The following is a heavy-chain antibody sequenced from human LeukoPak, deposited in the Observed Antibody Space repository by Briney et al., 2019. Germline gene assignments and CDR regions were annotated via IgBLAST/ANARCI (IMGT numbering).Heavy chain of an antibody. CDR1: GGSISSYY. CDR2: IYYSGST. J-gene: IGHJ5*02. CDR3: ARQNDYYDSSGYYVYNWFDP. D-gene: IGHD3-22*01. Sequence: PSETLSLTCTVSGGSISSYYWSWIRQPPGKGLEWIGYIYYSGSTNYNPSLKSRVTISVDTSKNQFSLKLSSVTAADTAVYYCARQNDYYDSSGYYVYNWFDPWGQGTLATVSS. V-gene: IGHV4-59*08.